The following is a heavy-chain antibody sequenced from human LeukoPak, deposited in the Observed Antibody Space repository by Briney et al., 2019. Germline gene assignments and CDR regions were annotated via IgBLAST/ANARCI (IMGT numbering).Heavy chain of an antibody. Sequence: PSETLSLTCTVSGGSVTSTNYYWSWIRQPPGEGLQWIGYVSYTGIPTYNPSLKSRFTISLDTSKSQFSLQLSSVTAADTAVYYCATQQWIGTFHYWGQGALVTVSS. CDR2: VSYTGIP. V-gene: IGHV4-61*01. J-gene: IGHJ4*02. D-gene: IGHD3-10*01. CDR3: ATQQWIGTFHY. CDR1: GGSVTSTNYY.